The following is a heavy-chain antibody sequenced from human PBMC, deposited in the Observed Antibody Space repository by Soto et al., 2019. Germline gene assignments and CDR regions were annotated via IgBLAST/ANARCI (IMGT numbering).Heavy chain of an antibody. Sequence: GGSLRLSCTASGFTFNTHWMHWVRQAPGKGLVWVSRIYFVGITTNYADSVKGRLTVSRDNAKNTVYLHVNTLRDEDTAVYYCARGGAMGVDYWGQGTLVTVSS. D-gene: IGHD1-26*01. CDR2: IYFVGITT. CDR3: ARGGAMGVDY. CDR1: GFTFNTHW. V-gene: IGHV3-74*01. J-gene: IGHJ4*02.